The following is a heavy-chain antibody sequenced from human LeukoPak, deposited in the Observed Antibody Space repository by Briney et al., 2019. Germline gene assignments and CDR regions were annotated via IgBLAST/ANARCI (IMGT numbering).Heavy chain of an antibody. CDR1: GFTFGDYA. CDR3: AKATYYGDPLQFDY. CDR2: ISWNSGSI. D-gene: IGHD4-17*01. V-gene: IGHV3-9*01. Sequence: GGSLRLSCAASGFTFGDYAMHWVRQAPGKGLEWVSGISWNSGSIGYADSVKGRFTISRDNAKNSLYLQMNSLRAEDTALYYCAKATYYGDPLQFDYWGQGTLVTVSS. J-gene: IGHJ4*02.